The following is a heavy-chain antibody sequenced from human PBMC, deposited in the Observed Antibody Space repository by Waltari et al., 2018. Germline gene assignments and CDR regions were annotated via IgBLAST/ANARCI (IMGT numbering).Heavy chain of an antibody. CDR2: IIPIFGTA. CDR1: GGTFSSYA. J-gene: IGHJ4*02. Sequence: QVQLVQSGAEVKKPGSSVKVSCKASGGTFSSYAISWVRQAPGQGLEWMGGIIPIFGTANYAQKFQGRVTITADESTSTAYMELSSLRSEDTAVYYCARAMFIGRDGYNFWSFDYWGQGTLVTVSS. CDR3: ARAMFIGRDGYNFWSFDY. V-gene: IGHV1-69*12. D-gene: IGHD3-3*01.